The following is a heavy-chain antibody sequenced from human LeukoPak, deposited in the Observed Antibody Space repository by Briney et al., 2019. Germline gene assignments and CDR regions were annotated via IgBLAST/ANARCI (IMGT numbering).Heavy chain of an antibody. D-gene: IGHD3-3*01. Sequence: GGSLRLSCAASGFTVSSSYMSWVRQAPGKRLEWLSVIYSGGSTYYADSVKGRFTISRDNSKNTLYLQMNSLRAEDSAVYYCARPWSGPNDYWGQGTLVTVSS. V-gene: IGHV3-53*01. CDR2: IYSGGST. J-gene: IGHJ4*02. CDR3: ARPWSGPNDY. CDR1: GFTVSSSY.